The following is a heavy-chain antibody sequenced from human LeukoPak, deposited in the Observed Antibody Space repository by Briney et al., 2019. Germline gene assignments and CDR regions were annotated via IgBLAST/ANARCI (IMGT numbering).Heavy chain of an antibody. CDR2: IYTSGST. J-gene: IGHJ4*02. CDR1: GGSISSGSYY. CDR3: ARGYSSSWHRPYYFDY. D-gene: IGHD6-13*01. Sequence: SETLSLTCTVSGGSISSGSYYWSWIRQPAGMGLEWIGRIYTSGSTNYNPSLKSRVTISVDTSKNQFSLKLSSVTAADTAVYYCARGYSSSWHRPYYFDYWGQGTLVTVSS. V-gene: IGHV4-61*02.